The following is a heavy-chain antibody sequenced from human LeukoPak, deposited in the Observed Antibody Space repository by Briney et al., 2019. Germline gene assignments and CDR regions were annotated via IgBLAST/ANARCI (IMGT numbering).Heavy chain of an antibody. Sequence: GGSLRLSCAASGFTFSSYWMHWVRQAPGKGLVWVSRINSGGSSTSYADSVKGRFTISRDNAKNTMYLQMNSLRAEDTAVYYCARGYGSGSYIPFDYWGQGTLVTVSS. V-gene: IGHV3-74*01. D-gene: IGHD3-10*01. CDR3: ARGYGSGSYIPFDY. CDR2: INSGGSST. CDR1: GFTFSSYW. J-gene: IGHJ4*02.